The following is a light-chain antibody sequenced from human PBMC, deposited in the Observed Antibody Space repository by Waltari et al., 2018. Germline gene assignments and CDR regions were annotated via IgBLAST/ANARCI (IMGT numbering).Light chain of an antibody. CDR1: SSYLGGYTR. V-gene: IGLV2-14*01. Sequence: QPALTQSPSASRPPRQPVTTSSAVTSSYLGGYTRFPWYQQHPGKAPKLMIYEVSNRPSGVSDRFSGSKSGNTASLIISGLQAEDEADYYCSSYTTSSTYIFGAGTRLTVL. J-gene: IGLJ1*01. CDR2: EVS. CDR3: SSYTTSSTYI.